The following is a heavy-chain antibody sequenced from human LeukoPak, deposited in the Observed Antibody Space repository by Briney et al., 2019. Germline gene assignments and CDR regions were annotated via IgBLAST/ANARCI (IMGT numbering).Heavy chain of an antibody. Sequence: QSGGSLRLSCAASGFTFINYAMSWVRQAPGRGLEWVSVICGNAACTLYADSVRGRFIISRDNSRNTMYLYLQMNSPRAEDTAVYYCARHLATSGSYPLDYWGQGTPVTVSS. V-gene: IGHV3-23*01. CDR3: ARHLATSGSYPLDY. D-gene: IGHD2-2*02. CDR1: GFTFINYA. J-gene: IGHJ4*02. CDR2: ICGNAACT.